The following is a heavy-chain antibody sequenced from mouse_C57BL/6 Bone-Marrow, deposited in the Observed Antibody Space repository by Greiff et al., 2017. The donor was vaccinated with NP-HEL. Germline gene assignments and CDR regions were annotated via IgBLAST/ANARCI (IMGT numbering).Heavy chain of an antibody. J-gene: IGHJ3*01. V-gene: IGHV1-7*01. CDR2: INPSSGYT. CDR1: GYTFTSYW. D-gene: IGHD3-2*02. CDR3: AKTAQATLFAY. Sequence: VQRVESGAELAKPGASVKLSCKASGYTFTSYWMHWVKQRPGQGLEWIGYINPSSGYTKYNQKFKDKATLTADKSSSTAYMQLSSLTYEDSAVYYCAKTAQATLFAYWGQGTLVTVSA.